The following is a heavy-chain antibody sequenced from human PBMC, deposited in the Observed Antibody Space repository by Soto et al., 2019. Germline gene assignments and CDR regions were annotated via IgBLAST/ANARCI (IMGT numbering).Heavy chain of an antibody. D-gene: IGHD6-19*01. Sequence: SETLSLTCTVSGASISSYFWTWIRQPAWKGLDWIGRISTSGTTNYNPSLKSRVTMSVDTSKNHFSLNLSSVTAADTAVYYCAREAGPDRWFDPWGQGTLVTVYS. CDR2: ISTSGTT. CDR3: AREAGPDRWFDP. J-gene: IGHJ5*02. V-gene: IGHV4-4*07. CDR1: GASISSYF.